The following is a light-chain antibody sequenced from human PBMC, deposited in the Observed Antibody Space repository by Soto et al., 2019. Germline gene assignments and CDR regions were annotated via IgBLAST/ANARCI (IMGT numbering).Light chain of an antibody. J-gene: IGKJ1*01. CDR2: WAS. V-gene: IGKV4-1*01. CDR3: QQYYSIPWT. CDR1: QSVLYSSNNKNY. Sequence: DIVMTQSPDSPAVSLGERATINCKSSQSVLYSSNNKNYLAWYQQKPGQSPKLLIYWASTRESGVPDRFSGSGSGTDFTLTISSLQAEDVAVYYCQQYYSIPWTFGQGTKVEVK.